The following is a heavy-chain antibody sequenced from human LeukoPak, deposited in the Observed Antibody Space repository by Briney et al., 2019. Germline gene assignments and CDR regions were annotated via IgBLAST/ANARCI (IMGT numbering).Heavy chain of an antibody. CDR1: GFTFSDYN. V-gene: IGHV3-11*04. CDR3: AITADYYDSSGPPQGFDP. Sequence: PGGSLRLSCAASGFTFSDYNMRWIRQAPGKGLEWVSSISRSGSTKYYADSVKGRFTISRDNAKNSLYLQMNSLRAEDTAVYYCAITADYYDSSGPPQGFDPWGQGTLVTVSS. D-gene: IGHD3-22*01. CDR2: ISRSGSTK. J-gene: IGHJ5*02.